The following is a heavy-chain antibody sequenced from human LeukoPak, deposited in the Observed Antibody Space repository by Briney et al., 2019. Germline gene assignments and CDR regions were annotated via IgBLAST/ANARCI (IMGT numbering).Heavy chain of an antibody. CDR2: IYYSGST. Sequence: PSETLSLTCTVSGDSISTSSYYWGWIRQPPGKGREWLGSIYYSGSTYYNPSLKSRVTISVDTSKNQFSLNLYSVTAADTAVFYCARSYYYDYRQIDYWGQGTLVTVSS. J-gene: IGHJ4*02. CDR3: ARSYYYDYRQIDY. V-gene: IGHV4-39*01. D-gene: IGHD3-22*01. CDR1: GDSISTSSYY.